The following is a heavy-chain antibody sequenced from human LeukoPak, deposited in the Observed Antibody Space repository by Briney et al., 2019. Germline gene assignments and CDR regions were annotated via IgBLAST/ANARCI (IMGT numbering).Heavy chain of an antibody. CDR1: GFTVSSNY. V-gene: IGHV3-66*01. Sequence: PGGSLRLSCAASGFTVSSNYMSWVRQAPGKGLEWVSVIYSGGSTYYADSVKGRFTISRDNSKNTLYLQMNSLRAEDTAVYYCARNSYGYYAYFDYWGQGTLVTVSS. J-gene: IGHJ4*02. CDR3: ARNSYGYYAYFDY. CDR2: IYSGGST. D-gene: IGHD5-18*01.